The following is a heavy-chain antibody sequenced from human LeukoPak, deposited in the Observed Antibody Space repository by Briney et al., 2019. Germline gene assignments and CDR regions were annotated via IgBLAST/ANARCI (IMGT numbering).Heavy chain of an antibody. CDR1: GHTLNNHF. CDR2: INPRDGST. V-gene: IGHV1-46*02. Sequence: VASVKVSCKSSGHTLNNHFIHWVRQAPGQGLEWMGMINPRDGSTRTLQRFQGRLTMTRDTSTSTLYMGLSSLRSEGTATYFCARGADQEFDFWGQGTLVTVSS. J-gene: IGHJ4*02. CDR3: ARGADQEFDF.